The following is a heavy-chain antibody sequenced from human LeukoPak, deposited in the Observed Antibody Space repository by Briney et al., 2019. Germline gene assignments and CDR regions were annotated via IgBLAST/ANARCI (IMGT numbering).Heavy chain of an antibody. V-gene: IGHV4-39*07. CDR2: IYYSGST. CDR1: GGSISSSSYY. Sequence: SETLSLTCTVSGGSISSSSYYWGWIRQPPGTGLEWIGSIYYSGSTYYNPSLKSRVTISVDTSKNQFSLKLSSVTAADTAVYYCARAPTTVTTSSAFDIWGQGTMVTVSS. J-gene: IGHJ3*02. D-gene: IGHD4-17*01. CDR3: ARAPTTVTTSSAFDI.